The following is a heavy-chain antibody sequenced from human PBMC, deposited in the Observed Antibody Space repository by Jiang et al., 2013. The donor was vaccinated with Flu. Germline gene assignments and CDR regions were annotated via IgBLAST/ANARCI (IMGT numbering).Heavy chain of an antibody. V-gene: IGHV4-59*11. D-gene: IGHD3-22*01. CDR3: ARGYYDSNGYSNPFEY. CDR2: INYSGTT. CDR1: GGSMRPHY. J-gene: IGHJ4*02. Sequence: SGSGLVKPSETLSLSCTVFGGSMRPHYWSWIRQPPGKRMEWIGYINYSGTTKNNPSLEGRVTISVDTSKNQFSLKLSSVTAADTAVYYCARGYYDSNGYSNPFEYWGQGTLVTVSS.